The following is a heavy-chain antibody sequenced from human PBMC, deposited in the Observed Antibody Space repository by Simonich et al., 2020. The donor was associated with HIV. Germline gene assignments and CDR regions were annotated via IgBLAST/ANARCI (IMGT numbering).Heavy chain of an antibody. CDR3: ARDGRKGSSTSCSDY. V-gene: IGHV3-21*01. Sequence: EVQLVESGGGLVKPGGSLRLSCAASGFTFSSYSMNWVRQAPGKGLEWVSSISSSSSYIYYADSVKGRFTISRHNAKNSLYLQMNSLRAEDTAVYYCARDGRKGSSTSCSDYWGQGTLVTVSS. CDR1: GFTFSSYS. J-gene: IGHJ4*02. CDR2: ISSSSSYI. D-gene: IGHD2-2*01.